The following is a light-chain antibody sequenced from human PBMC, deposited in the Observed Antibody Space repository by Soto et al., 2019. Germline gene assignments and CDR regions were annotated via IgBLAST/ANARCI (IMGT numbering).Light chain of an antibody. J-gene: IGKJ1*01. CDR2: AAS. Sequence: IHLTHSPSSLSSSVGYIFTITCLASQDIAIYLAWYQQKPGEAPKLLIYAASTLYGGVPSRFSGSGSGTDFTLTISSLQPEDFATYYCQQSYSTPQTFGQGTKVDIK. CDR3: QQSYSTPQT. V-gene: IGKV1-39*01. CDR1: QDIAIY.